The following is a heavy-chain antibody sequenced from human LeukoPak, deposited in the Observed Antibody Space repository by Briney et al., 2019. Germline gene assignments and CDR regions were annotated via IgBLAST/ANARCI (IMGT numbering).Heavy chain of an antibody. CDR3: AKGHVDTAMVLFDY. D-gene: IGHD5-18*01. CDR1: GFTFDDYA. V-gene: IGHV3-9*01. CDR2: ISWNSGSI. Sequence: PGGSLRLSCAASGFTFDDYAMHWVRQAPGKGLEWVSGISWNSGSIGYADSVKGRFTISRDNAKNSLYLQMNSLRAEDTALYYCAKGHVDTAMVLFDYWGQGTLVTVSS. J-gene: IGHJ4*02.